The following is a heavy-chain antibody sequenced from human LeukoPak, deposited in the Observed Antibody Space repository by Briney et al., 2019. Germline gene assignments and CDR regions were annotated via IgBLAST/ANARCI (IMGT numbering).Heavy chain of an antibody. D-gene: IGHD2/OR15-2a*01. V-gene: IGHV4-59*08. CDR1: GGSXXXYY. J-gene: IGHJ4*02. CDR3: AGHHPRNTVDF. Sequence: XXCXXXGGSXXXYYWSWIRQPPGKGLEWIAYISDIGSINYNPSLKSRVTISLDTSKNQFSLKLSSVTAADTAVYYCAGHHPRNTVDFWGQGTLVTVSS. CDR2: ISDIGSI.